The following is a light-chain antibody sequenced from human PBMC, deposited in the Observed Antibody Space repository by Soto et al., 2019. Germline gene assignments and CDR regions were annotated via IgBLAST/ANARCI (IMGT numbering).Light chain of an antibody. CDR3: QQYGSSPGT. CDR1: QSVSSSY. CDR2: GAS. Sequence: EIVLTQSPGTLSLSPGERATLSCRASQSVSSSYLAWYPQKPGQAPRLLIYGASSRATGIPARFSGSGSGTDFTLTISRLEPEDFAVYYCQQYGSSPGTFGQGTKV. J-gene: IGKJ1*01. V-gene: IGKV3-20*01.